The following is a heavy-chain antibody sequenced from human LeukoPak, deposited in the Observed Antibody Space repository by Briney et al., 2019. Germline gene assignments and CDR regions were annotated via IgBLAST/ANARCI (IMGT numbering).Heavy chain of an antibody. CDR1: GFTVSSNY. CDR2: IYSGGST. J-gene: IGHJ4*02. V-gene: IGHV3-53*01. D-gene: IGHD3-10*01. Sequence: GGSLRLSCAASGFTVSSNYMSWVRQAPGKGLEWVSVIYSGGSTYYADSVKGRFTTSRDNSKNTLYLQMNSLRAEDTAVYYCARWAYGSGSYYFDYWGQGTLVTVSS. CDR3: ARWAYGSGSYYFDY.